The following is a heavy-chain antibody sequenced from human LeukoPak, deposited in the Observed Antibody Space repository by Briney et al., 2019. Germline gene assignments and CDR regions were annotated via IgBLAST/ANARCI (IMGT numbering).Heavy chain of an antibody. CDR2: ISAYNGNT. CDR3: ARSPQGPGGYAFDY. D-gene: IGHD5-12*01. J-gene: IGHJ4*02. Sequence: ASVKVSCKASGYTFTSYGISWVRQAPGQGLEWMGWISAYNGNTNYAQEFQGRVTITRDTSASTAYMELSSLRSEDMAVYYCARSPQGPGGYAFDYWGQGTLVTVSS. CDR1: GYTFTSYG. V-gene: IGHV1-18*03.